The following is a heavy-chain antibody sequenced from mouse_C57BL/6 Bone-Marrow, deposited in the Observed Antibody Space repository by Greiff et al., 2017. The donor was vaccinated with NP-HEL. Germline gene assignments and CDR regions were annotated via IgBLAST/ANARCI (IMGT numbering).Heavy chain of an antibody. V-gene: IGHV1-81*01. Sequence: VKLMESGAELARPGASVKLSCKASGYTFTSYGISWVKQRTGQGLEWIGEIYPRSGNTYYNEKFKGKATLTADKSSSTAYMELRSLTSEDSAVYFCARYYYGSSKRYYFDYWGQGTTLTVSS. CDR3: ARYYYGSSKRYYFDY. CDR1: GYTFTSYG. D-gene: IGHD1-1*01. CDR2: IYPRSGNT. J-gene: IGHJ2*01.